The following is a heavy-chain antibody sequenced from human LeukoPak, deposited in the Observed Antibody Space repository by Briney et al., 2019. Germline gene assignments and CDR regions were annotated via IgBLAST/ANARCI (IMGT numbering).Heavy chain of an antibody. Sequence: SQTLSLTCTVSGGSISSGGYYWSWIRQHPGKGLEWIGYIYYSGSTYYNPSLKSRVTISVDTSKNQFSLKLSSVTAADTAVYYCARFTRDGMDVWGQGTTVTVSS. CDR1: GGSISSGGYY. CDR2: IYYSGST. CDR3: ARFTRDGMDV. V-gene: IGHV4-31*03. J-gene: IGHJ6*02.